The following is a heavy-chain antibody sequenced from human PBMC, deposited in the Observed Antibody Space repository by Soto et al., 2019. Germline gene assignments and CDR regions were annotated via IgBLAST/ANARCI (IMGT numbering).Heavy chain of an antibody. CDR2: INTDGSTT. Sequence: EVQLVESGGGLVQPGGSLRLSCAASGFTFSNYWMHWVRQAPGKGLVWISRINTDGSTTTYADSVKGPFTISRDNAKNTLFLQMNSLRAEDTAVYYCARDITTLVTQGDDLDHWGQGTLVTVSS. J-gene: IGHJ4*02. D-gene: IGHD1-20*01. CDR3: ARDITTLVTQGDDLDH. CDR1: GFTFSNYW. V-gene: IGHV3-74*03.